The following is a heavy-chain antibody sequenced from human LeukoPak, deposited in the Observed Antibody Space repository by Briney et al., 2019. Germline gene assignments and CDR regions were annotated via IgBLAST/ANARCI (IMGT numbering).Heavy chain of an antibody. J-gene: IGHJ3*02. CDR1: GGSISSHY. CDR2: IYYSGST. V-gene: IGHV4-59*11. D-gene: IGHD3-10*01. CDR3: ARDLRWFGSNDAFDI. Sequence: KASETLSLTCTVSGGSISSHYWSWIRQPPGKGLEWIGYIYYSGSTNYNPSLKSRVTISVDTSKNQFSLKLSSVTAADTAVYYCARDLRWFGSNDAFDIWGQGTTVTVSS.